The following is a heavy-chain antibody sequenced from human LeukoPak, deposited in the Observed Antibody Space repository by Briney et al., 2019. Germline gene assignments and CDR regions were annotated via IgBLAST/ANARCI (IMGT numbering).Heavy chain of an antibody. Sequence: ASVKVSCKASGYTFTGYYMHWVRQAPGQGLEWMGWINPSSGGTNYAQKFQGWVTMTRDTSISTAYMELSRLRSDDTAVYYCARESLGRYFDQIYPRDAFDIWGQGTMVTVSS. D-gene: IGHD3-9*01. CDR1: GYTFTGYY. V-gene: IGHV1-2*04. CDR3: ARESLGRYFDQIYPRDAFDI. CDR2: INPSSGGT. J-gene: IGHJ3*02.